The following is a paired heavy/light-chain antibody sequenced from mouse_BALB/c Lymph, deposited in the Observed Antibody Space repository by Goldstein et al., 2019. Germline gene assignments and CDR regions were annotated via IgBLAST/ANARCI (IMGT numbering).Heavy chain of an antibody. D-gene: IGHD1-1*02. Sequence: EVQLQQSGPELVKPGASMKISCKASGYSFTGYTMNWVKQSHGKNLEWIGLINPYNGGTSYNQKFKGKATLTVDKSSSTAYMELLSLTSEDSAVYYCAREGLWSYWYFDVWGAGTTVTVSS. CDR2: INPYNGGT. J-gene: IGHJ1*01. V-gene: IGHV1-18*01. CDR1: GYSFTGYT. CDR3: AREGLWSYWYFDV.
Light chain of an antibody. CDR1: SSVSSSY. CDR2: RTS. Sequence: ENVLTQSPAIMAASLGQKVTMTCSASSSVSSSYLHWYQQKSGASPKPLIHRTSNLASGVPARFSGSGSGTSYSLTISSVEAEDDATYYCQQWSGYPFTFGAGTKLELK. V-gene: IGKV4-58*01. J-gene: IGKJ5*01. CDR3: QQWSGYPFT.